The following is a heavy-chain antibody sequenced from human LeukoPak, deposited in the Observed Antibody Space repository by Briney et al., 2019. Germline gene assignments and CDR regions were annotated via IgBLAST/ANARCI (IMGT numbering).Heavy chain of an antibody. Sequence: ASVKVSCKTSGYTFTSYYMHWVRQAPGQGLEWMGIINPSGGSTSYAQKFQGRVTMTRDTSTSTVYMELNSLRAEDTAVYYCAKSPSIAAAGSLFDYWGQGTLVTVSS. D-gene: IGHD6-13*01. CDR1: GYTFTSYY. J-gene: IGHJ4*02. V-gene: IGHV1-46*01. CDR2: INPSGGST. CDR3: AKSPSIAAAGSLFDY.